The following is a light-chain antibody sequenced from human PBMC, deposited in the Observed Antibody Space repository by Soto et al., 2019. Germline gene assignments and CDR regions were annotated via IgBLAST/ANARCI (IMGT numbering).Light chain of an antibody. J-gene: IGLJ1*01. Sequence: QSALTQPRSVSGSPGQSVTISCIGTSSDIGGYNYVSWYQQHPGKAPKLMIYTVTKRPSGVPDRFSGSKSDNTAYLTISGLQADDEADYYCCSYAGSSSYVFGTGTKVTVL. V-gene: IGLV2-11*01. CDR3: CSYAGSSSYV. CDR1: SSDIGGYNY. CDR2: TVT.